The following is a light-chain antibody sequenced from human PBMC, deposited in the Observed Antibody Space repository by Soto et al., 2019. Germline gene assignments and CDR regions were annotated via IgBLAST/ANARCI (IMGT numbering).Light chain of an antibody. J-gene: IGKJ2*01. CDR2: GAS. CDR3: QHYGRSPYT. Sequence: EIVLTQSPGTLSLSPGERATLSCRASQSVSSNYLAWYQQKPGQAPRLLIYGASSRATGIPDRFSGSGSGTDFTLTISRLEPEDCAVYYCQHYGRSPYTFGQGTKLEIK. CDR1: QSVSSNY. V-gene: IGKV3-20*01.